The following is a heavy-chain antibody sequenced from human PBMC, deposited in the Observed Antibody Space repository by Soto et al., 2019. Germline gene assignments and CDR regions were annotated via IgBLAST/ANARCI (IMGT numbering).Heavy chain of an antibody. V-gene: IGHV3-21*01. Sequence: PGGSLRLSCAASGFTSSIYIMNGVRQAPGKGLEWVSSISSSSSYIYYADSVKGRFTISRDNAKNSLYLQMNSLRAEDTAVYYCARDRDAFDIWGQGTMVTVSS. CDR1: GFTSSIYI. J-gene: IGHJ3*02. CDR2: ISSSSSYI. CDR3: ARDRDAFDI.